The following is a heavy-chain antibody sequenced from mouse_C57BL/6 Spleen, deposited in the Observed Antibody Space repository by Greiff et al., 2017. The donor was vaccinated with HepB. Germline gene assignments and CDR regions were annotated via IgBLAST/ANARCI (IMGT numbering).Heavy chain of an antibody. Sequence: EVKLVESGGGLVQPGGSLSLSCAASGFTFTDYYMSWVRQPPGKALEWLGFIRNKANGYTTEYSASVKGRFTISRDTSQSILYLQMNALRAEDSATYYCARSYGNPGWFAYWGQGTLVTVSA. CDR3: ARSYGNPGWFAY. D-gene: IGHD2-1*01. CDR1: GFTFTDYY. CDR2: IRNKANGYTT. J-gene: IGHJ3*01. V-gene: IGHV7-3*01.